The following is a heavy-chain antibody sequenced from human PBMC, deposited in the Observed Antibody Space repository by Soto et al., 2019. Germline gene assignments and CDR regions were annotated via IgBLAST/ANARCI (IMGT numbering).Heavy chain of an antibody. CDR1: GFTFSSYD. J-gene: IGHJ4*02. CDR3: ARGRDSSGWYGGYYFDY. V-gene: IGHV3-13*01. D-gene: IGHD6-19*01. CDR2: IGTAGDT. Sequence: EVQLVESGGGLVQPGGSLRLSCAASGFTFSSYDMHWVRQATGKGLEWVSAIGTAGDTYYPGSVKGRFTISRENAKNSLYLQMNSLRAGDTAVYYCARGRDSSGWYGGYYFDYWGQGTLVTVSS.